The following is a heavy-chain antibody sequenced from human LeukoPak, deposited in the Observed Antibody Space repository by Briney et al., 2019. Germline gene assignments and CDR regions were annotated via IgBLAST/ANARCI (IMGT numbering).Heavy chain of an antibody. Sequence: ASVKVSCKASGYTFTSYGISWVRQAPGQGLEWMGWINPNSGGTNYAQKFQGRVTMTRDTSISTAYMELSRLRSDDTAVYYCARSYSGDAFDIWGQGTMVTVSS. CDR3: ARSYSGDAFDI. CDR2: INPNSGGT. V-gene: IGHV1-2*02. D-gene: IGHD2-21*01. J-gene: IGHJ3*02. CDR1: GYTFTSYG.